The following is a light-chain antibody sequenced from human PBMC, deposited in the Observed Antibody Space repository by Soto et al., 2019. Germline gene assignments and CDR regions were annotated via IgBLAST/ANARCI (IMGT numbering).Light chain of an antibody. J-gene: IGLJ1*01. CDR1: SSDVGGYNY. V-gene: IGLV2-14*03. Sequence: QSALTQPASVSGSPGQSITIFCTGTSSDVGGYNYVSWYQQHPGKAPKLMIYDVSNRPSGVSNRFSGSKSGNTASLTISGLQAEDEGDYYCSSYTRRNTYVFGTGTKVTVL. CDR2: DVS. CDR3: SSYTRRNTYV.